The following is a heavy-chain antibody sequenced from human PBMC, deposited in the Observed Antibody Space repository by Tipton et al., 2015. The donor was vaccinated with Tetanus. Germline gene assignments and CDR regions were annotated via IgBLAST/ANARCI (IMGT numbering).Heavy chain of an antibody. D-gene: IGHD4-17*01. Sequence: SLRLSCAASGFTFSSYGMHWVRQAPGKGLEWVAVIWYDGSNKYYADSVKGRFTISRDNSKNTLYLQMNSLRAEDTAGYYCARDSTAYGDYGHVDYWGQGTLVTVSS. J-gene: IGHJ4*02. CDR1: GFTFSSYG. V-gene: IGHV3-33*01. CDR3: ARDSTAYGDYGHVDY. CDR2: IWYDGSNK.